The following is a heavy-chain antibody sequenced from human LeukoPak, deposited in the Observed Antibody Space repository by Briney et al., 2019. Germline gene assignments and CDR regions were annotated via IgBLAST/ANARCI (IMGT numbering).Heavy chain of an antibody. V-gene: IGHV1-46*01. D-gene: IGHD6-19*01. CDR1: GYTFTSYY. CDR2: INPSGGST. J-gene: IGHJ6*03. Sequence: ASVKVSCKASGYTFTSYYMHWVRQAPGQGLEWMGIINPSGGSTSYAQKFQGRVTMTRDASTSTVYMELSSLRSEDTAVYYCARGVRGWYGNLYVVYYYYMDVWGKGTTVTISS. CDR3: ARGVRGWYGNLYVVYYYYMDV.